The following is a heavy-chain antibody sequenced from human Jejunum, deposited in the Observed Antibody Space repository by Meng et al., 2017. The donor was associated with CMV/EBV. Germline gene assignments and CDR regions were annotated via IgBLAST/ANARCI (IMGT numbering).Heavy chain of an antibody. D-gene: IGHD3-3*01. V-gene: IGHV3-21*01. CDR3: SLFSDFRYGLDV. CDR2: ISSSNNYI. Sequence: ASPFCFPPHTMNWVRQAPREGLQWVSFISSSNNYIYYADSVKGRFTLSPDPSTNSLYLQMDSLRVEASAVSYFSLFSDFRYGLDVWGLGTTVTVSS. J-gene: IGHJ6*02. CDR1: PFCFPPHT.